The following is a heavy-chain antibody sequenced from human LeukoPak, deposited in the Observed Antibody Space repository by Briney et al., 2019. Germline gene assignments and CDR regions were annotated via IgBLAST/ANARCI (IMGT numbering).Heavy chain of an antibody. D-gene: IGHD6-13*01. CDR1: GGSISSYY. J-gene: IGHJ5*02. CDR2: IYYSGST. CDR3: ARGTAAAGTFWFDP. Sequence: SETLSLTCTVSGGSISSYYWSWIRQPPGKGLEWIGYIYYSGSTNYNPSLKSRVTISVDTSKNQFSLKLSSVTAADTAVYYCARGTAAAGTFWFDPWGQGTLVTVS. V-gene: IGHV4-59*01.